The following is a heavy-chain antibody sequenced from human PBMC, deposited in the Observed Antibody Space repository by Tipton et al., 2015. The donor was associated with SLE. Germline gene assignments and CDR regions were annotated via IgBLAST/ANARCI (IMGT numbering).Heavy chain of an antibody. J-gene: IGHJ5*02. CDR2: IYSSGST. V-gene: IGHV4-4*07. CDR1: GGPFTSHY. CDR3: ARRLSYWPNWFDP. D-gene: IGHD3-10*01. Sequence: TLSLTCTVSGGPFTSHYWSCIRQPPGKGLGWLGRIYSSGSTIYNPSLNNRLTMSVDTSKNQFSLKLSSVTAADTAVYFCARRLSYWPNWFDPWGQGTLVTVSS.